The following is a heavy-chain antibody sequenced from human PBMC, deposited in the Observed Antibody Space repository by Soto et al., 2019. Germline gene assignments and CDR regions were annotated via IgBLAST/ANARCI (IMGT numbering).Heavy chain of an antibody. CDR3: AGDQGVAAAGITWFDP. Sequence: ASETLSLTCTVSGASMNSYHWSWIRQPAGKGLEWIGHIHSSGSTNYNPSLKSRVTMSVDTSKNQFSLRLMSLTAADTAVYYCAGDQGVAAAGITWFDPWGQGSLVTVSS. CDR1: GASMNSYH. V-gene: IGHV4-4*07. CDR2: IHSSGST. J-gene: IGHJ5*02. D-gene: IGHD6-13*01.